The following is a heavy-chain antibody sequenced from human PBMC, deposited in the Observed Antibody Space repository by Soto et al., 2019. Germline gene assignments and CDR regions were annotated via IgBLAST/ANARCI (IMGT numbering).Heavy chain of an antibody. CDR2: INGDGSRT. CDR3: ATVGTGSYNWLDP. CDR1: GFTFSNNW. J-gene: IGHJ5*02. Sequence: GGSLRLSCAASGFTFSNNWIHWVRQAPGKGLVWVSRINGDGSRTNYADSVRGRFTISRDNAKDTLFLQMNGLRAEDTAVYYCATVGTGSYNWLDPWGQEPWSPSPQ. D-gene: IGHD1-26*01. V-gene: IGHV3-74*01.